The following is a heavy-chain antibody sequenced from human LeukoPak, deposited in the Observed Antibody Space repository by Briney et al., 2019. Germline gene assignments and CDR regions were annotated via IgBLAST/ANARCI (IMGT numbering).Heavy chain of an antibody. CDR3: ARADFWSGYSSTY. CDR1: GGFISSGSYY. V-gene: IGHV4-61*02. J-gene: IGHJ4*02. Sequence: SQTLSLTCTVSGGFISSGSYYWSWIRQPAGKGLEWIGRIYTSGSTNYNPSLKSRVTISVDTSKNQFSLKLSSVTAADTAVYYCARADFWSGYSSTYWGQGTLVTVSS. CDR2: IYTSGST. D-gene: IGHD3-3*01.